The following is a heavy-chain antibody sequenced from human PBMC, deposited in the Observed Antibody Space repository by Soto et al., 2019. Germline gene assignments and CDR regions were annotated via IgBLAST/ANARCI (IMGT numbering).Heavy chain of an antibody. Sequence: NPSETLSLTCTVSGGSISSYYWSWIRQPPGKGLEWIGYIYYSGSTNYNPSLKSRVTISVDTSKNQFSLKLSSVTAADTAVYYCARDRGGITVSSKPLGEWFDPWGQGTLVTVSS. V-gene: IGHV4-59*01. CDR3: ARDRGGITVSSKPLGEWFDP. CDR2: IYYSGST. J-gene: IGHJ5*02. CDR1: GGSISSYY. D-gene: IGHD3-16*01.